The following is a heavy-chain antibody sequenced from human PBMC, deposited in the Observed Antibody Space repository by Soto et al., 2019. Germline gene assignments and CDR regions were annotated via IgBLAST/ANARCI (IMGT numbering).Heavy chain of an antibody. CDR3: ARRTGEFRLVLDY. J-gene: IGHJ4*02. Sequence: QVQLVQSGAEVKKPGASVIVSCKASGYTFHNYGVSWVRQAPGQGLEWMGRISDYNYNTHYAQNFEGRVTMTTDTSTSTAYMYLRSLRSDDSAIYYCARRTGEFRLVLDYWGQGTQVTVSS. CDR1: GYTFHNYG. D-gene: IGHD3-16*01. CDR2: ISDYNYNT. V-gene: IGHV1-18*01.